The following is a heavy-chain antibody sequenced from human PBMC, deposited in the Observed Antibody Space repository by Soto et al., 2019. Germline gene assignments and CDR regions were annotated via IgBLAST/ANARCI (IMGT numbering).Heavy chain of an antibody. CDR3: ARDPGYSYGYGYYYGMDV. CDR1: GGTFSSYA. V-gene: IGHV1-69*01. J-gene: IGHJ6*02. D-gene: IGHD5-18*01. CDR2: IIPIFGTA. Sequence: RVSCKASGGTFSSYAISWVRQAPGQGLEWMGGIIPIFGTANYAQKFQGRVTITADESTSTAYMELSSLRSEDTAVYYCARDPGYSYGYGYYYGMDVWGQGTTVTVSS.